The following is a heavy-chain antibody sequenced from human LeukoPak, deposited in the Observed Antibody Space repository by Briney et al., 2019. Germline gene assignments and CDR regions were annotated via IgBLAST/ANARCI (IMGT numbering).Heavy chain of an antibody. V-gene: IGHV3-74*01. D-gene: IGHD1-26*01. CDR3: ARIIVGATGIDY. CDR2: INTDGSLI. Sequence: GGSLRLSCAVSGFTFSTYWMHWVRQAPGKGLVWVSRINTDGSLINYADSVKGRFTMSRDNSKNTLYLQMSSLRAEDTAVYYCARIIVGATGIDYWGQGTLVTVSS. CDR1: GFTFSTYW. J-gene: IGHJ4*02.